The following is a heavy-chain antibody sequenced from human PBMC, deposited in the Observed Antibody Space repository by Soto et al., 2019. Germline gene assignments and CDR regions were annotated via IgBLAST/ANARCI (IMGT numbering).Heavy chain of an antibody. J-gene: IGHJ6*03. CDR2: INPDGSIT. CDR1: GFNFTNYW. Sequence: EVQLVESGGGLVQPGESLRLSCAASGFNFTNYWMHWVRQAPGKGLVWVSRINPDGSITIHADYVKGRFTISRDNAKNTLYLQMSSLSAGDTALYYCARVLRGDYYMDVWGKGTTVTVSS. CDR3: ARVLRGDYYMDV. V-gene: IGHV3-74*01.